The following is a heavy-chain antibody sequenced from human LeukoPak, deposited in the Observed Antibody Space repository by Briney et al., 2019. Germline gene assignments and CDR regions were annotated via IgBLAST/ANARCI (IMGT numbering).Heavy chain of an antibody. CDR3: AVGSTSVYTYGYLDY. D-gene: IGHD5-18*01. Sequence: GRSLRLSCAVSGFTFSTYAMSWVRHAPGKGLEWVSLIYSGGDTYYADSVKGRFTISRDDSKKTVYLQMNSLRAEDTAVYYCAVGSTSVYTYGYLDYWGQGTLVTVSS. CDR2: IYSGGDT. V-gene: IGHV3-66*01. CDR1: GFTFSTYA. J-gene: IGHJ4*02.